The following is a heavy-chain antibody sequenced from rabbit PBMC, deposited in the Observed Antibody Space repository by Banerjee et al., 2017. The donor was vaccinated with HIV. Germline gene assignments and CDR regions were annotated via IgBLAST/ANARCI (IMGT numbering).Heavy chain of an antibody. CDR3: TRDPYCTDGVALQL. CDR2: ISTGDGST. CDR1: GFDFSSYG. J-gene: IGHJ4*01. Sequence: QEQLEESGGGLVQPGGSLKLSCKASGFDFSSYGVSWVRQAPGKGLEWIGYISTGDGSTYYASWVNGRFTISSHNAQNTLYLQLNSLTAADTATYFCTRDPYCTDGVALQLWGPGTLVTV. D-gene: IGHD6-1*01. V-gene: IGHV1S47*01.